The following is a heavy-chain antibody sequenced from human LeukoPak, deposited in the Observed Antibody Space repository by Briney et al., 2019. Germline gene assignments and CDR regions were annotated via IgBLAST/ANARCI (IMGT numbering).Heavy chain of an antibody. D-gene: IGHD3-10*01. CDR3: ARGSITMVRGVHYYYMDV. V-gene: IGHV1-69*13. J-gene: IGHJ6*03. Sequence: ASVKVSCKASGGTFSSYAISWVRQAPGQGLEWMGGIIPIFGTANYAQKFQGRVTITADESTSTAYMELSSLRSEDTAVYYCARGSITMVRGVHYYYMDVWGKGTTVTISS. CDR2: IIPIFGTA. CDR1: GGTFSSYA.